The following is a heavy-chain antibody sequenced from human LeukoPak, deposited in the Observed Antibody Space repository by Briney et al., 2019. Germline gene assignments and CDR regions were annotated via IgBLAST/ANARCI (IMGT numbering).Heavy chain of an antibody. D-gene: IGHD6-19*01. V-gene: IGHV3-20*04. Sequence: GGSLRLSCAASGFTFDDYGMSWVRQAPGKGLEWVSGINWNGGSTGYADSVKGRFTISRDNSKNSLYLQMDSLRAEDTALYYCAREGAGLQYFDYWGQGTLVTVSS. J-gene: IGHJ4*02. CDR2: INWNGGST. CDR3: AREGAGLQYFDY. CDR1: GFTFDDYG.